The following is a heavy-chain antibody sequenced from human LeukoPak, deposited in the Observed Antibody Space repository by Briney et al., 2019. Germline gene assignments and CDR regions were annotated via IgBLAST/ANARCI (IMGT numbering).Heavy chain of an antibody. V-gene: IGHV3-30*02. J-gene: IGHJ6*03. CDR3: AKAPAPVLLYYMDV. CDR1: GFTFSSYG. D-gene: IGHD3-10*01. Sequence: GGSLRLSCAASGFTFSSYGMHWVRQAPGKGLEWVAFIRYDGSNKYYADSVKGRFTISRDNSKNTLYLQMNSLRAEDTAVYYCAKAPAPVLLYYMDVWGKGTTVTVSS. CDR2: IRYDGSNK.